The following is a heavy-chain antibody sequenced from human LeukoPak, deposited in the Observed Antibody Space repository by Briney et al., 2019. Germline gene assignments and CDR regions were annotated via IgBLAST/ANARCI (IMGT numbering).Heavy chain of an antibody. J-gene: IGHJ4*02. Sequence: SETLSLTCSISGDSIRRNYWSWIRQPPGKGLEWIGYIHYSGNTNYNPSLKSRVSISVDTSKNQFSLKLTSVAAADTAVYYCAAYRSGTHYNSYYFDDWGQGTLVTVSS. V-gene: IGHV4-59*08. D-gene: IGHD3-10*01. CDR2: IHYSGNT. CDR1: GDSIRRNY. CDR3: AAYRSGTHYNSYYFDD.